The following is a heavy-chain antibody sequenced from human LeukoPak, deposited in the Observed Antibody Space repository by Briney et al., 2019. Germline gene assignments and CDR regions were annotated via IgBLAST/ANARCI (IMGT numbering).Heavy chain of an antibody. J-gene: IGHJ6*03. CDR1: GGSISSSSYY. V-gene: IGHV4-39*07. Sequence: SETLSLTCTVSGGSISSSSYYWGWSRQPPGKGLEWIGSIYYSGSTYYNPSLKSRVTISVDTSKNQFSLKLSSVTAADTAVYYCARDYYYYYMDVWGKGTTVTVSS. CDR3: ARDYYYYYMDV. CDR2: IYYSGST.